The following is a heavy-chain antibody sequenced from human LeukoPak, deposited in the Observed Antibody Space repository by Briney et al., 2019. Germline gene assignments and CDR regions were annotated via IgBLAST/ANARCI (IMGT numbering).Heavy chain of an antibody. D-gene: IGHD6-13*01. CDR1: GGSISSYY. Sequence: SETLSLTCTVSGGSISSYYWSWIRQPPGKGLEWIGYIYYSGSTNYNPSLKSRVTISVDTSKNQFSLKLSSVTAADTAVYYCARTIAAAGLDYAFDIWGKGTTVTISS. V-gene: IGHV4-59*01. CDR3: ARTIAAAGLDYAFDI. CDR2: IYYSGST. J-gene: IGHJ3*02.